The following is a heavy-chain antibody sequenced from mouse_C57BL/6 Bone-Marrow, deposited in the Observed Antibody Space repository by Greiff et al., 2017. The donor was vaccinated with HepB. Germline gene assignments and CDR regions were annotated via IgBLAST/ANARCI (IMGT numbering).Heavy chain of an antibody. CDR1: GYTFTSYW. Sequence: VQLQQPGAELVKPGASVKMSCKASGYTFTSYWITWVKQRPGQGLEWIGDIYPGSGSTNYNEKFKSKATLTVDTSSSTAYMQLSSLTSEDSAVYYCARFYDGYYEFAYWGQGTLVTVSA. D-gene: IGHD2-3*01. J-gene: IGHJ3*01. V-gene: IGHV1-55*01. CDR3: ARFYDGYYEFAY. CDR2: IYPGSGST.